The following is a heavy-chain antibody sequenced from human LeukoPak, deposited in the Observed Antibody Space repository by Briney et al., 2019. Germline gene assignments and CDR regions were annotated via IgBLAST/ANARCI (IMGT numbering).Heavy chain of an antibody. J-gene: IGHJ6*04. V-gene: IGHV3-74*01. CDR3: AREITMVRGVIPKNYGMDV. CDR2: INNDGSST. CDR1: GFTFSSYW. Sequence: PGGSLRLSCAASGFTFSSYWMHWVRQAPGKGLVWVSRINNDGSSTSYADSVKGRFTISRDNAKNTLYLQMNSLRAEDTAVYYCAREITMVRGVIPKNYGMDVWGKGTTVTVSS. D-gene: IGHD3-10*01.